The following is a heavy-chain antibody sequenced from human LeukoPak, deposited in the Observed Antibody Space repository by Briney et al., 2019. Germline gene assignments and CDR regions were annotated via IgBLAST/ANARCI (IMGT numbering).Heavy chain of an antibody. V-gene: IGHV1-8*01. CDR2: MNPNSGNT. CDR1: GYTFTSYD. J-gene: IGHJ6*02. Sequence: ASVKVSCKASGYTFTSYDINWVRQATGQGLEWMGWMNPNSGNTGYAQKFQGRVTMTRNTSISTAYMELSSLRSEDTAVYYCARDPPMRQQLVTYGMDVWGQGTTVTVSS. D-gene: IGHD6-13*01. CDR3: ARDPPMRQQLVTYGMDV.